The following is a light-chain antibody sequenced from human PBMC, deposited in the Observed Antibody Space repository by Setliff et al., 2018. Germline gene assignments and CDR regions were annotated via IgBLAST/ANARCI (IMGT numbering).Light chain of an antibody. Sequence: QSVLTQPPSVSGAPGQTVTISCTGTSSNLGAHYGVQWYQQLPGSVPSLVIYDNTNRPSGVSDRFTGSRSGASASLAITGLQPEDAAHYYCQSYDRSLSGSLLFGGGTQLTVL. V-gene: IGLV1-40*01. CDR2: DNT. J-gene: IGLJ2*01. CDR1: SSNLGAHYG. CDR3: QSYDRSLSGSLL.